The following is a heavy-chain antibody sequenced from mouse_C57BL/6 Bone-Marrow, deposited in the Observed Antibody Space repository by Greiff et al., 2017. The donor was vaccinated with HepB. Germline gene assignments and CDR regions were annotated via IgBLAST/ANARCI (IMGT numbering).Heavy chain of an antibody. CDR2: IYPGDGDT. CDR1: GYAFSSSR. J-gene: IGHJ2*01. V-gene: IGHV1-82*01. D-gene: IGHD1-1*01. Sequence: VQLQQSGPELVKPGASVKISCKASGYAFSSSRMNWVKQRPGKGLEWIGRIYPGDGDTNYNGKFKGKATLTADKSSSTAYMQLSSLTSEDSAVYFCARLRFDYWGQGTTLTVSS. CDR3: ARLRFDY.